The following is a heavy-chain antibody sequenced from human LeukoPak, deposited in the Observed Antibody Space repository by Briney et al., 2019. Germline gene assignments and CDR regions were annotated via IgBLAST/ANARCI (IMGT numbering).Heavy chain of an antibody. V-gene: IGHV4-59*01. Sequence: SETLSLTCTVSGGSMSSYLGTCIRQPPGKGPECIGYVYYSGRPNFNPSLRSRVAMSVDTSKKQFSLKLTFVTAADTAVYYCARGLSTGARRFSNYYNMDVWGKGTTVTVSS. J-gene: IGHJ6*03. CDR2: VYYSGRP. CDR1: GGSMSSYL. CDR3: ARGLSTGARRFSNYYNMDV. D-gene: IGHD6-19*01.